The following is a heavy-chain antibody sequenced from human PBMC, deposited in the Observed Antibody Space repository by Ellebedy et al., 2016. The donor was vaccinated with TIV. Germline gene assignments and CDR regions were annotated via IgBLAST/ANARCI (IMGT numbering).Heavy chain of an antibody. V-gene: IGHV3-11*04. CDR3: ARDQTAVMATADFDY. CDR1: GFTFSDYY. D-gene: IGHD5-24*01. J-gene: IGHJ4*02. CDR2: ISSSGSTI. Sequence: PGGSLRLSCAASGFTFSDYYMSWIRQAPGKGLEWVSYISSSGSTIYYADSVKGRFTISRDNAKNSLYLQMNSLRAEDTAVYYCARDQTAVMATADFDYWGQGTLVTVSS.